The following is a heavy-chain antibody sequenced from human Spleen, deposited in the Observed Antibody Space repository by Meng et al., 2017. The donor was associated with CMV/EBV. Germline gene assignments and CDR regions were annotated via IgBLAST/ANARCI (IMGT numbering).Heavy chain of an antibody. V-gene: IGHV3-30*04. CDR2: ISFDGTSE. Sequence: GESLKISCAASGFTFSNFAIHWARQAPGKGLEWVAVISFDGTSEYLADSVKGRFTISRDNSENTVNLQMNTLRPEDTAVYYCVKDTNHDFWTANDAFDIWGQGTMVTVSS. CDR3: VKDTNHDFWTANDAFDI. J-gene: IGHJ3*02. D-gene: IGHD3/OR15-3a*01. CDR1: GFTFSNFA.